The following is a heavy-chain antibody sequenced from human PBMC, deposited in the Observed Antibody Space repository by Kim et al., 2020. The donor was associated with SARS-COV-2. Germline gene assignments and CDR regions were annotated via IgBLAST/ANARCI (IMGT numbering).Heavy chain of an antibody. CDR1: GFTFGNYA. V-gene: IGHV3-23*01. CDR3: AKWTGGGVCSGGRCYYFDDFHF. Sequence: GGSLRLSCAASGFTFGNYAVNWVRQTPGKGLEWVSAISSNAASIEYADSVKGRFTISRDNPKNTVYLQMNSLRVDDTAVYYCAKWTGGGVCSGGRCYYFDDFHFWDPDTLISVSS. D-gene: IGHD2-15*01. J-gene: IGHJ4*02. CDR2: ISSNAASI.